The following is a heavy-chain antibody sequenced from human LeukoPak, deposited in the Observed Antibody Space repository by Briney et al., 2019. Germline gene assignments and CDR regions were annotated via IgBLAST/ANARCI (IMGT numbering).Heavy chain of an antibody. Sequence: GGSLRLSCAASGFSFNDHAMSWVRQAPGKGLEWVSGINGNGASTYYSGSVKGRFTISRDNSKNTVYPQMSSLRADDTAIYYCAKDQAYSYYYLDCWGQGTLVTVSS. V-gene: IGHV3-23*01. J-gene: IGHJ4*02. CDR2: INGNGAST. CDR1: GFSFNDHA. CDR3: AKDQAYSYYYLDC. D-gene: IGHD5-18*01.